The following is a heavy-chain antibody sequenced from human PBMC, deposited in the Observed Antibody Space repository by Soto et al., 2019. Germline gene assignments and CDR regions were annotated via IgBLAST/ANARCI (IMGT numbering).Heavy chain of an antibody. CDR3: TRLIYDSRLNYFYFAL. D-gene: IGHD3-22*01. J-gene: IGHJ4*02. Sequence: QVHLQESGPGLVKPSGTLSLTCVVSGGSISGRNWWSWVRQAPGKGLEWIGEVFHSGDTTYSPSLRSRVTISVDKSKNQFSLNLNSVTAADTAVYYCTRLIYDSRLNYFYFALWGQGALVTVSS. CDR1: GGSISGRNW. CDR2: VFHSGDT. V-gene: IGHV4-4*02.